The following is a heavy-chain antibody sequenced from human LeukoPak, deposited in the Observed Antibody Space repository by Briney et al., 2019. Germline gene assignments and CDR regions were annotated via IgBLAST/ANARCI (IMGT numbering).Heavy chain of an antibody. J-gene: IGHJ4*02. V-gene: IGHV3-20*04. D-gene: IGHD3-9*01. CDR3: ARGGYYNILTGFRGRFLGFDY. CDR1: GFTFDDYA. CDR2: TNWDGGRT. Sequence: GGSLRLSCAASGFTFDDYAMSWVRQTPGKGLEWVSGTNWDGGRTGYADSVKGRFTISRDNSKNTLFLQMNSLRAEDTAVYYCARGGYYNILTGFRGRFLGFDYWGQGTLVTVSS.